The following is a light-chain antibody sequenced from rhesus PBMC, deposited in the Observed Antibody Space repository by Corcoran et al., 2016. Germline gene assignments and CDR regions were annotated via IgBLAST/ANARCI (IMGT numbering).Light chain of an antibody. CDR3: MQALEFPLT. CDR2: EVS. CDR1: QSLLDSEDGNTY. V-gene: IGKV2-104*02. Sequence: DIVMTQTPLSLPVTPGEPASISCRSSQSLLDSEDGNTYWDWYLQKPGQSPQLLIFEVSNRASGVPDRFSGSGSDTVFTLKISRVEAEDVGVYYCMQALEFPLTFGGGTKVEIK. J-gene: IGKJ4*01.